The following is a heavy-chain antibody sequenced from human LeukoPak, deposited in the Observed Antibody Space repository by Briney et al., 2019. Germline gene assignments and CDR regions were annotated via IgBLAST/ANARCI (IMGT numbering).Heavy chain of an antibody. J-gene: IGHJ5*02. Sequence: SETLSLTCTVSGGSIRNYYLSWTRQTPGKGLEWIGYVFYRGSNSYNPSLNSRVTISIDTSTSQFSLKLSSVTAADTAVYYCARLTSLNRFDPWGQGTLVTVSS. CDR2: VFYRGSN. V-gene: IGHV4-59*01. CDR1: GGSIRNYY. D-gene: IGHD3-16*02. CDR3: ARLTSLNRFDP.